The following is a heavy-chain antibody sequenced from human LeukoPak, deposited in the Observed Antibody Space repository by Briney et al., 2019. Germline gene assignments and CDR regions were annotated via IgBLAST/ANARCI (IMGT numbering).Heavy chain of an antibody. CDR1: GYTFTSYG. Sequence: ASVKVSCKASGYTFTSYGISWVRQAPGQGLEWMGWISAYNGNTNYAQKLQGRVTMTTDTSTSTAYMELRSLRSDDTAVYYCARSGWNIYYGSGGYLDYWGQGTLVTVSS. V-gene: IGHV1-18*01. CDR2: ISAYNGNT. D-gene: IGHD3-10*01. J-gene: IGHJ4*02. CDR3: ARSGWNIYYGSGGYLDY.